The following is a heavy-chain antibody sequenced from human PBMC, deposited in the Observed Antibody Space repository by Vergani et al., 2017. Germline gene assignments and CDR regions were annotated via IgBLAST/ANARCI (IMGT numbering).Heavy chain of an antibody. CDR3: ARGQDPRGAVDI. CDR1: GFTFSSYG. V-gene: IGHV3-33*01. CDR2: IWYDGSNK. J-gene: IGHJ3*02. Sequence: QVQLVESGGGVVQPGRSLRLSCAASGFTFSSYGMHWVRQAPGKGLEWVAVIWYDGSNKYYADSVKGRFTISRDNSKNTLYLQMNRLRAEDTAVYYCARGQDPRGAVDIWGQGTMITGSS.